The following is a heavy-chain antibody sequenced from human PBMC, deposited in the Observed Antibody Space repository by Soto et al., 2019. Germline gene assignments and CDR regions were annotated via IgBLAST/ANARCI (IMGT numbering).Heavy chain of an antibody. CDR2: IDCDEDK. CDR3: ARIPCARGYCGMDV. CDR1: GFSLSTSEMC. Sequence: SGPTLVNPTHTLTLTCTYSGFSLSTSEMCVTWVRQPPGKALEWLALIDCDEDKYYSTSLKTRPTISKDTSKNHMVLTMTTMDPVDTATSYCARIPCARGYCGMDVWGQGTLVTVSS. V-gene: IGHV2-70*18. J-gene: IGHJ6*02.